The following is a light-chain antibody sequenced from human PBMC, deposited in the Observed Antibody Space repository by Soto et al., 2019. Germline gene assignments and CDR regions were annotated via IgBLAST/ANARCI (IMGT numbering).Light chain of an antibody. V-gene: IGLV2-14*01. CDR2: GVS. Sequence: QSVLTQPASVSGSPGQSITISCSGTRSDIGSYNYVAWYQQFPGKTPKILIYGVSNRPSGVSSRFSGSKSGNTVSLTISGLQAEDEADYYCISYTGSSTSYVFGSGTKVTVL. CDR1: RSDIGSYNY. CDR3: ISYTGSSTSYV. J-gene: IGLJ1*01.